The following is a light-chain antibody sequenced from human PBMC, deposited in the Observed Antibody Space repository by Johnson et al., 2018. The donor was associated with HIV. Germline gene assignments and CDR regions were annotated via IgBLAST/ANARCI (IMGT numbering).Light chain of an antibody. V-gene: IGLV1-51*01. CDR2: DNN. CDR3: GTWDSSLRVGF. CDR1: SSNIGNNY. Sequence: QSVLTQPPSVYAAPGQKVTISCSGSSSNIGNNYISWYQQLPGRAPKLLIYDNNKRPSGIPDRFSGSKSGTSATLGITGLQTGDEADYYCGTWDSSLRVGFFRTGTKVTVL. J-gene: IGLJ1*01.